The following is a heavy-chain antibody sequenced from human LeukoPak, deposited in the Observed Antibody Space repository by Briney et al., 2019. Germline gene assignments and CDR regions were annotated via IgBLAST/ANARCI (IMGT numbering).Heavy chain of an antibody. J-gene: IGHJ5*01. CDR2: IWYDGSNK. V-gene: IGHV3-30*02. CDR3: AKDHSSNWFDS. D-gene: IGHD5-18*01. CDR1: GFTFSSYG. Sequence: PGGSLRLSCAASGFTFSSYGMHWVRPAPGKGLEWVAVIWYDGSNKYYADSVKGRFTISRDKSKSTLYLYMNSLRAEDTAIYYCAKDHSSNWFDSWGQGILLTVSS.